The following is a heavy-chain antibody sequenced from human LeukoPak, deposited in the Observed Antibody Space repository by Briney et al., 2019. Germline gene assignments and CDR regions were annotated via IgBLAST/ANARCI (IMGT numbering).Heavy chain of an antibody. Sequence: GGSLRLSCAASGFSVRSKYMAWVRQAPGKGLEWVSGVHSGGNTDYSDSVKGRFTTFSDISENTLTLQMNNLRAEDTAVYYCARESSPVVGAFDLWGQGTMVSVSS. CDR1: GFSVRSKY. V-gene: IGHV3-53*01. CDR3: ARESSPVVGAFDL. CDR2: VHSGGNT. J-gene: IGHJ3*01. D-gene: IGHD1-26*01.